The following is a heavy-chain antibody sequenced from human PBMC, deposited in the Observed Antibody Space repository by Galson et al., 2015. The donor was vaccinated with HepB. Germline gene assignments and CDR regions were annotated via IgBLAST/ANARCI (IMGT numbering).Heavy chain of an antibody. J-gene: IGHJ3*02. D-gene: IGHD5-24*01. V-gene: IGHV3-21*01. CDR2: ISSRSSYI. CDR1: GFTFSSYS. CDR3: ARTRDGYNHDAFDI. Sequence: SLRLSRAASGFTFSSYSMNWVRQAPGKGLEWVSSISSRSSYIYYADSVKGRFTISRDNAKNSLYLQMNSLRAEDTAVYYCARTRDGYNHDAFDIWGQGTMVTVSS.